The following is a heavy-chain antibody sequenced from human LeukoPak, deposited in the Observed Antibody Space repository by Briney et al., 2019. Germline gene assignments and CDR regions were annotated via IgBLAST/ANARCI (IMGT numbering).Heavy chain of an antibody. V-gene: IGHV1-69*13. J-gene: IGHJ5*02. CDR1: GGTFSSYA. CDR3: AAAVSPYNWFDP. Sequence: ASVKVSCKASGGTFSSYAISWVRQAPGQGLEWMGGIIPIFGTANYAQKFQGKVTITADESTSTAYMELSSLRSEDTAVYYCAAAVSPYNWFDPWGQGTLVTVSS. CDR2: IIPIFGTA. D-gene: IGHD6-13*01.